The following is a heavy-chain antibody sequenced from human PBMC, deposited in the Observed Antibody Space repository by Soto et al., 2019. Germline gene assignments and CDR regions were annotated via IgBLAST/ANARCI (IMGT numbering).Heavy chain of an antibody. Sequence: VQLVESGGGVVQPGGSLRLSCAASGFTFSHYVMHWVRQAPGKGLEWVSGISTNGDTANYADSVKGRFTISRDNSKNALYMQMNGLRPEDTAVYYCAKDLSRWPHYAFDSWGQGTLVTVSS. CDR1: GFTFSHYV. CDR2: ISTNGDTA. D-gene: IGHD4-17*01. V-gene: IGHV3-23*04. J-gene: IGHJ5*01. CDR3: AKDLSRWPHYAFDS.